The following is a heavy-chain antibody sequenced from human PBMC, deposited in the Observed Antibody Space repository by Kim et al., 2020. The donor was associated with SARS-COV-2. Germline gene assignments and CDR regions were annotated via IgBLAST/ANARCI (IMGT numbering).Heavy chain of an antibody. Sequence: SETLSLTCAVSGASMSSDSWCTWVRQSPGTGLERIGEVHSSGTTNYNPSLKSRVAISLDSSKSQFSLALKSVTAADTAVYYCAKIGAWCFDYWGQGALVTVSS. J-gene: IGHJ4*02. V-gene: IGHV4-4*02. D-gene: IGHD2-21*02. CDR3: AKIGAWCFDY. CDR1: GASMSSDSW. CDR2: VHSSGTT.